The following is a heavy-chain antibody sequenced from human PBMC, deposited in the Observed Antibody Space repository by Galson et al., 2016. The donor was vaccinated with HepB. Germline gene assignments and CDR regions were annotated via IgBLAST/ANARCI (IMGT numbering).Heavy chain of an antibody. CDR2: ITAGGNTI. CDR1: EFSFRSYS. Sequence: SLRLSCAASEFSFRSYSMNWVRQAPGKGLEWLSSITAGGNTIYYADSVKGRFTISRDNAKSSLYLQMNSLRDDDTAVYFCARAGVAYETSGYFYGQRDYWGQGTLVIVSS. CDR3: ARAGVAYETSGYFYGQRDY. V-gene: IGHV3-48*02. J-gene: IGHJ4*02. D-gene: IGHD3-22*01.